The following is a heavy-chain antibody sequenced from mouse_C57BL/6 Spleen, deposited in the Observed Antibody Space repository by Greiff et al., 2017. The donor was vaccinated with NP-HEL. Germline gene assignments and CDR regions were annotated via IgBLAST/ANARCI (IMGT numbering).Heavy chain of an antibody. CDR3: ARNFRY. CDR2: ISDGGSYT. Sequence: EVQVVESGGGLVKPGGSLKLSCAASGFTFSSYAMSWVRQTPEKRLEWVATISDGGSYTYYPDNVKGRFTISRDNAKNNLYLQMSHLKSEDTAMYYCARNFRYWGQGTTLTVSS. J-gene: IGHJ2*01. CDR1: GFTFSSYA. V-gene: IGHV5-4*01.